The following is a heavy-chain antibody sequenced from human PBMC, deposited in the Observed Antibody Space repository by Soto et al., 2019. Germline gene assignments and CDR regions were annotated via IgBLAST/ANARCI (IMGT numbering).Heavy chain of an antibody. CDR3: AREVKQQLGYYFDY. D-gene: IGHD6-13*01. J-gene: IGHJ4*02. Sequence: ASVKVSCKASGYTFTSYYMHWVRQAPGQGLEWMGIINPSGGSTTYAQKFQGRVTMTRDTSTSTAYMELSSLRSDDTAVYYCAREVKQQLGYYFDYWGQGTLVTVSS. V-gene: IGHV1-46*01. CDR1: GYTFTSYY. CDR2: INPSGGST.